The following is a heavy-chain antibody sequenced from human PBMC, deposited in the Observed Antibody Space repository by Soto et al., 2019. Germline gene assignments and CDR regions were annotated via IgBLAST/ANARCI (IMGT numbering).Heavy chain of an antibody. CDR3: AGQTFTIAAASYGRSNWFDP. J-gene: IGHJ5*02. Sequence: KPSETLSLTCTVSGGSITSSSHFWGWVRQPPGKGLEWIGTIYFTGNTYYTPSLKSRLTMSIDTSKNEFSLRLNSVTAADTAVYYCAGQTFTIAAASYGRSNWFDPWGPGTLVTVS. CDR1: GGSITSSSHF. CDR2: IYFTGNT. V-gene: IGHV4-39*01. D-gene: IGHD6-25*01.